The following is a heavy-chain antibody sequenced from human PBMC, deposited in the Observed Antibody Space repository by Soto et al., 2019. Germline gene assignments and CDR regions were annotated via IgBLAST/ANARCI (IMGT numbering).Heavy chain of an antibody. CDR1: GFTISSYA. V-gene: IGHV3-23*01. D-gene: IGHD5-18*01. CDR3: AKARGYSYGSFGYGMDV. CDR2: ISGSGGST. Sequence: ESLQLSCAASGFTISSYAMSWVRQAPGKGLEWVSAISGSGGSTYYADSVKGRFTISRDNSKNTLYLQMNSLRAEDTAVYYCAKARGYSYGSFGYGMDVWGQGTTVTVSS. J-gene: IGHJ6*02.